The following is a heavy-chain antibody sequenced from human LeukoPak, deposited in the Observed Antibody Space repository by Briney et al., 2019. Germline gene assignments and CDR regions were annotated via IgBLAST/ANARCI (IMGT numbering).Heavy chain of an antibody. CDR2: ISYDGSNK. CDR3: AKDRRPVYYDFWSGYGY. CDR1: GFTFSSYG. V-gene: IGHV3-30*18. D-gene: IGHD3-3*01. J-gene: IGHJ4*02. Sequence: GGSLRLSCAASGFTFSSYGMHWVRQAPGKGLEWVAVISYDGSNKYYADSVKGRFTISRDNSKNTLYPQMNSLRAEDTAVYYCAKDRRPVYYDFWSGYGYWGQGTLVTVSS.